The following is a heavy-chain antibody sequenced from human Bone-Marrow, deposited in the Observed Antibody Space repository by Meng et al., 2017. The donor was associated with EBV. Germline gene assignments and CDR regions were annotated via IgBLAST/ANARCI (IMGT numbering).Heavy chain of an antibody. D-gene: IGHD3-3*01. V-gene: IGHV3-21*01. CDR2: ISSSSSYI. CDR1: GFTFSSYS. Sequence: EVQLVESGGGLVKPGGSLRLSCAASGFTFSSYSMNWVRQAPGKGLEWVSSISSSSSYIYYADSVKGRFTISRDNAKNSLYLQMNSLRAEDTAVYYCARDTIFRALGIFDYWGQGTLVTVS. J-gene: IGHJ4*02. CDR3: ARDTIFRALGIFDY.